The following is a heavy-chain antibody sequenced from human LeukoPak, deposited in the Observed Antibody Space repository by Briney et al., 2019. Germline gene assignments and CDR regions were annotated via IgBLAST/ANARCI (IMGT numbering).Heavy chain of an antibody. Sequence: PSETLSLTCTVPGYSISNGYYWGWIRQPPGKGLEWIGSIYHSGSTYYNPSLKSRVTISVDTSKNQFSLKLSSVTAADTAVYYCITYYYDSSGYYSDYWGQGTLVTVSS. D-gene: IGHD3-22*01. J-gene: IGHJ4*02. CDR1: GYSISNGYY. CDR2: IYHSGST. CDR3: ITYYYDSSGYYSDY. V-gene: IGHV4-38-2*02.